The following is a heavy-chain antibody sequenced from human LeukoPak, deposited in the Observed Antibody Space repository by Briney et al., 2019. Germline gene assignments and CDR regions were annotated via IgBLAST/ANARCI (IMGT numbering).Heavy chain of an antibody. D-gene: IGHD3-22*01. V-gene: IGHV4-39*07. CDR3: ARDYDSSGYYVS. CDR2: IYYSGST. J-gene: IGHJ5*02. Sequence: SETLSLTCTVSGGSISSSSYYWGWIRQPPGKGLEGIGSIYYSGSTYYNPSLKSRVTISVDTCKNQFYLTLSSVTAADTAVYYCARDYDSSGYYVSWGQGTLVTVSS. CDR1: GGSISSSSYY.